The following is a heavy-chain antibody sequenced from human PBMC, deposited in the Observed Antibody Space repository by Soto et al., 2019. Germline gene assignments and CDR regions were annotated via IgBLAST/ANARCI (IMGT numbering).Heavy chain of an antibody. CDR1: GFTFSNYG. CDR2: TSYDGNKR. D-gene: IGHD1-26*01. CDR3: AKGLGVAWELPDY. J-gene: IGHJ4*02. Sequence: GGSLRLSCAASGFTFSNYGMHWFRQAPGKGLEWVAVTSYDGNKRYSADFVKGRFTISRDNSKNTLYLQINSLRAEDTAVYYCAKGLGVAWELPDYWGQGTLVTVSS. V-gene: IGHV3-30*18.